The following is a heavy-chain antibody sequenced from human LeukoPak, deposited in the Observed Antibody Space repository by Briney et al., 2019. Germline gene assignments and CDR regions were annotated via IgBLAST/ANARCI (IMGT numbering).Heavy chain of an antibody. V-gene: IGHV4-34*01. D-gene: IGHD3-22*01. CDR1: GGSFSGYY. Sequence: PSETLSLTCAVYGGSFSGYYWSWIRQPPGKGLEWIGEINHSGSTNYNPSLKSRVTISVDKSKNQFSLKLNSVTAADTAVYYCAIHYDSSGYYAYWGQGTLVTVSS. J-gene: IGHJ4*02. CDR3: AIHYDSSGYYAY. CDR2: INHSGST.